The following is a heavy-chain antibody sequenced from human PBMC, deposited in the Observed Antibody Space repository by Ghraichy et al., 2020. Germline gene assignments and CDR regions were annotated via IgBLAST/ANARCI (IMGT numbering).Heavy chain of an antibody. CDR1: GYTFTSYD. V-gene: IGHV1-8*01. CDR3: ARGGPITIFGVVIIEDNWFDP. D-gene: IGHD3-3*01. J-gene: IGHJ5*02. CDR2: MNPNSGNT. Sequence: ASVKVSCKASGYTFTSYDINWVRQATGQGLEWMGWMNPNSGNTGYAQKFQGRVTMTRNTSISTAYMELSSLRSEDTAVYYCARGGPITIFGVVIIEDNWFDPWGQGTLVTVSS.